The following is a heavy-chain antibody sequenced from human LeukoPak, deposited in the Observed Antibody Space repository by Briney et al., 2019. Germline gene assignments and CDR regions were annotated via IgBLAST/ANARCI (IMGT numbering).Heavy chain of an antibody. CDR2: INTNTGNP. CDR1: GYTFTSYA. CDR3: ARVGISGYGSGWFDP. J-gene: IGHJ5*02. Sequence: ASVKVSCKASGYTFTSYAMNWVRQAPGQGLEWMGWINTNTGNPTYAQGFTGRFVFSLDTSVSTAYLQTSSLKAEDTAVYYCARVGISGYGSGWFDPWGQGTLVTVSS. D-gene: IGHD5-12*01. V-gene: IGHV7-4-1*02.